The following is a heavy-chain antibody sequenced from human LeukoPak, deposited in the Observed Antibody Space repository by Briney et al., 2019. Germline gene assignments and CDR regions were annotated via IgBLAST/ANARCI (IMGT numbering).Heavy chain of an antibody. V-gene: IGHV4-59*01. J-gene: IGHJ2*01. CDR1: GGSIYSYY. D-gene: IGHD6-19*01. CDR3: ANAVAGTRYFDL. CDR2: VYYSGST. Sequence: PSETLSLTCIVSGGSIYSYYWSWIRQPPGKGLEWIGCVYYSGSTNYSPSLKSRVTISVDTSKNQFSLKLSSVTAADTAVYYCANAVAGTRYFDLWGRGTLVTVSS.